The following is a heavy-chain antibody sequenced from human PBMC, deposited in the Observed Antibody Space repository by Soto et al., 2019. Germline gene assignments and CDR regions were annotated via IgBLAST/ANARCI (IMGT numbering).Heavy chain of an antibody. J-gene: IGHJ4*02. CDR3: ARDLQDRFDY. CDR2: VYFDGST. V-gene: IGHV4-4*02. CDR1: GGSFSDSDW. Sequence: ETLSLTCAVSGGSFSDSDWWSWVRQPPGKGLEWIGEVYFDGSTNYNPSLKSRVSISVDISSNHFSLTLRSVTVADTAVYYCARDLQDRFDYWGQGKLVTVSS.